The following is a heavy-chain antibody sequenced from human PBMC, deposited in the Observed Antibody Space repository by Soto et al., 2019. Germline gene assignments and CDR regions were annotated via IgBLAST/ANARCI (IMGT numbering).Heavy chain of an antibody. J-gene: IGHJ3*02. CDR3: ARQVPVRAFDI. D-gene: IGHD3-10*01. V-gene: IGHV1-8*01. CDR2: MNPSSGNT. Sequence: ASVKVSCKASGYTFTSYDINCVRQATGQGLEWMGWMNPSSGNTGYAQKFQGRVTMTRNTSISTAYMELSSLRSEDTAVYYCARQVPVRAFDIWGQGTMVTVSS. CDR1: GYTFTSYD.